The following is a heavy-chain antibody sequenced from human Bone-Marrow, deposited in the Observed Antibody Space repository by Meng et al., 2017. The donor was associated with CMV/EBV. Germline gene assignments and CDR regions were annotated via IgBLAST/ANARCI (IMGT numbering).Heavy chain of an antibody. Sequence: SETLSLTCTVSGGSINTNTYYWGWIRQPPGEGLEWIGSIYDSGSTYYNPSLKSRVTMSVDTSKNQLSLNLSSVTAADTAVYFCARSADNDFWSGYSYWGQGTLVTVSS. V-gene: IGHV4-39*01. CDR2: IYDSGST. J-gene: IGHJ4*02. D-gene: IGHD3-3*01. CDR3: ARSADNDFWSGYSY. CDR1: GGSINTNTYY.